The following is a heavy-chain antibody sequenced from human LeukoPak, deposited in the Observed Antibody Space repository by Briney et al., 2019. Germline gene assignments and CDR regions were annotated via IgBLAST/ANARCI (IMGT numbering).Heavy chain of an antibody. Sequence: KPSETLFLTCTVSGGSISSYYWSWIRQPPGKGLEWIGYIYYSGSTNYNPSLKSRVTISVDTSKNQFSLKLSSVTAADTAVYYCARVYSSSWYPDYWGQGTLVTVSS. D-gene: IGHD6-13*01. CDR1: GGSISSYY. CDR2: IYYSGST. V-gene: IGHV4-59*01. J-gene: IGHJ4*02. CDR3: ARVYSSSWYPDY.